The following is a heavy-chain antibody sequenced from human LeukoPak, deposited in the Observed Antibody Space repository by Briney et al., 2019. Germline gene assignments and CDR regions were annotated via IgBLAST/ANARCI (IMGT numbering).Heavy chain of an antibody. CDR2: IKSKTDGGTT. CDR3: TTMAYCGGDCYP. D-gene: IGHD2-21*02. J-gene: IGHJ5*02. CDR1: GFTFSNAW. Sequence: GGSLRLSCAASGFTFSNAWMSWVRQAPGKGLEWVGHIKSKTDGGTTDYAAPVKGRFTISRDDSKNTLYLQMNSLKTEDTAVYYCTTMAYCGGDCYPWGQGTLVTVSS. V-gene: IGHV3-15*01.